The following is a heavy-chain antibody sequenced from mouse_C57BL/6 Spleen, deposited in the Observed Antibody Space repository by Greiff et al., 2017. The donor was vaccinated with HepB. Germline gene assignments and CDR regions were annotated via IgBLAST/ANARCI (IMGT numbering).Heavy chain of an antibody. CDR2: IDPSDSYT. CDR1: GYTFTSYW. J-gene: IGHJ2*01. V-gene: IGHV1-69*01. Sequence: VQLQQSGAELVMPGASVKLSCKASGYTFTSYWMHWVKQRPGQGLEWIGEIDPSDSYTNYNQKFKGKSTLTVDKSSSTAYMQLSSLTSEDSAVYYCARGSQSNDVLDYWGQSTTLTVSS. D-gene: IGHD2-12*01. CDR3: ARGSQSNDVLDY.